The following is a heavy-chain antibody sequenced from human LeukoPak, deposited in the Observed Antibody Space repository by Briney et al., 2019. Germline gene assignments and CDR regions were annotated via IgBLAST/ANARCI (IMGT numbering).Heavy chain of an antibody. CDR3: ARDRVFVDTAIVSPVQYFDY. CDR2: ISAYNGST. CDR1: GYTFASYG. D-gene: IGHD5-18*01. Sequence: ASVKVSCKASGYTFASYGISWVRQAPGQGLEWMGWISAYNGSTNYAQKLQGRVTMTTATSTSTAYMELRSLRADDTAVYYCARDRVFVDTAIVSPVQYFDYWGQGTLVTVSS. V-gene: IGHV1-18*01. J-gene: IGHJ4*02.